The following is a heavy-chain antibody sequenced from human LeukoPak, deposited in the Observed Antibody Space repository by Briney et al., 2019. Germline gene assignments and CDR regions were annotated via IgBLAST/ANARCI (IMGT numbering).Heavy chain of an antibody. V-gene: IGHV3-74*01. CDR2: ISSDVSTT. CDR3: ARGPFSANYYVGDQ. Sequence: GGSLRLSCAASGFTFSSYWMHWVRQAPGKGLVWVSHISSDVSTTSYADSVKGRFTISRDNAKNTLYLQMSSLRAEDTAVYYCARGPFSANYYVGDQWGQGTLVTVSS. D-gene: IGHD1-26*01. J-gene: IGHJ4*02. CDR1: GFTFSSYW.